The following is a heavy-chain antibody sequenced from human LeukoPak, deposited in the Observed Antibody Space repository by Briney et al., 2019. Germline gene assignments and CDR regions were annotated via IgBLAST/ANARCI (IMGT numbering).Heavy chain of an antibody. CDR1: GFTFSDYY. CDR3: ATELDNCDYVNY. CDR2: ISSSGSTI. V-gene: IGHV3-11*01. D-gene: IGHD1-1*01. J-gene: IGHJ4*02. Sequence: PGGSLRLSCAASGFTFSDYYMSWIRQAPGKGREWVSYISSSGSTIYYADSVKGRFTISRDNAKNSLHLQVNSLRAEATAVYYCATELDNCDYVNYWGQGTLVTVSS.